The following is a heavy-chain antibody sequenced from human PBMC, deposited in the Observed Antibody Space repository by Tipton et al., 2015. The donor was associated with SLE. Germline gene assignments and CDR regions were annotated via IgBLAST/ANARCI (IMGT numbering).Heavy chain of an antibody. CDR3: ARGERD. CDR2: IYYSGIT. CDR1: GGSISSRNYY. V-gene: IGHV4-39*07. J-gene: IGHJ4*02. Sequence: TLSLTCTVSGGSISSRNYYWGWIRQPPGKGLEWIGGIYYSGITYYNPSLKGRVIMSVDTSKNQFSLRLISVTAADTAVYYCARGERDWGQGTLVTVSS.